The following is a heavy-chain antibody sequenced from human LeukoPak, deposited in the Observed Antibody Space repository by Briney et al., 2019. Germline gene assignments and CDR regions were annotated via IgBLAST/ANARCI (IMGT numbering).Heavy chain of an antibody. CDR2: ISGSDGST. Sequence: GGSLRLSCAASGFTFSRYAMSWVRQAPGKGLEWVSAISGSDGSTYYADSVKGRFTISRDNAKNSLYLQMSSLRVEDTAVYYCAREHSGGGNYYDSSGYYRSFDYWGQGTPVTVSS. J-gene: IGHJ4*02. CDR3: AREHSGGGNYYDSSGYYRSFDY. CDR1: GFTFSRYA. V-gene: IGHV3-23*01. D-gene: IGHD3-22*01.